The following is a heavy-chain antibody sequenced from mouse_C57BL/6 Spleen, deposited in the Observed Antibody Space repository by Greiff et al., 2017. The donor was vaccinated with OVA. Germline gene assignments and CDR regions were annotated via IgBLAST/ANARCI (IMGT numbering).Heavy chain of an antibody. V-gene: IGHV1-74*01. J-gene: IGHJ3*01. CDR1: GYTFTSYW. CDR3: AIHYDYAWFAY. Sequence: QVHVKQPGAELVKPGASVKVSCKASGYTFTSYWMHWVKQRPGQGLEWIGRIHPSDSDTNYNQKFKGKATLTVDKSSSTAYMQLSSLTSEDSAVYYCAIHYDYAWFAYWGQGTLVTVSA. D-gene: IGHD2-4*01. CDR2: IHPSDSDT.